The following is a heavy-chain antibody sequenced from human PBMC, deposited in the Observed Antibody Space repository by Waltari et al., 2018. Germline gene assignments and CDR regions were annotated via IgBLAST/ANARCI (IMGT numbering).Heavy chain of an antibody. Sequence: EVQLWESGGGLEQPGGSLRLSCSASGFTFRNYGMNWVRQAPGKGLKWVSSITGDGAYTYYTDSVKGRFIVSRDNSKNTVYLQMNSLRAEDTAVYFCTKWAETTKAYFDDWGQGILVTVAS. J-gene: IGHJ4*02. CDR2: ITGDGAYT. CDR1: GFTFRNYG. CDR3: TKWAETTKAYFDD. V-gene: IGHV3-23*01. D-gene: IGHD1-7*01.